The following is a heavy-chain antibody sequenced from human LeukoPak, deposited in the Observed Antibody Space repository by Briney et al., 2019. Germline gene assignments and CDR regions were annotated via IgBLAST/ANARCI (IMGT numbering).Heavy chain of an antibody. CDR2: IYYSGST. CDR1: GGSISSGGYS. V-gene: IGHV4-31*03. Sequence: NPSETLSLTCTVSGGSISSGGYSWSWIRQHPGKGLEWIGYIYYSGSTYYNPSLKSRVTISVDTSKNQFSLKLSSVTAADTAVYYCARVVGGGDCSFDYWGQGTLVTVSS. CDR3: ARVVGGGDCSFDY. D-gene: IGHD2-21*02. J-gene: IGHJ4*02.